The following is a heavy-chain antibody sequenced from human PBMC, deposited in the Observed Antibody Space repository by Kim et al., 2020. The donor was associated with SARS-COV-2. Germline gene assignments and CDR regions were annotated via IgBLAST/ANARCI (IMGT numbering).Heavy chain of an antibody. J-gene: IGHJ4*02. V-gene: IGHV4-4*02. D-gene: IGHD2-15*01. Sequence: SETLSLTCAVSGDSISTSIWWSWVRQPPGKGLEWIGEIYHSGSTNYNPSLKSRVTISVDKSKNQFSLNLSSVTAADTAVYYCARGTVGYCSGGSCPEQRKFDYWGQGTLVTVSS. CDR3: ARGTVGYCSGGSCPEQRKFDY. CDR1: GDSISTSIW. CDR2: IYHSGST.